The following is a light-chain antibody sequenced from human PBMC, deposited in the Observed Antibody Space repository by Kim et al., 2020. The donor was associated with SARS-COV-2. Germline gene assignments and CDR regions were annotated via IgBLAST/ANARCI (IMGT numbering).Light chain of an antibody. J-gene: IGLJ1*01. CDR1: NIGRKS. CDR2: YDT. V-gene: IGLV3-21*01. CDR3: QVWESSSGHYV. Sequence: APGETARITCEGNNIGRKSVHWYQQKPGQAPVLVIYYDTERPSGIPERLSGSNSGNTATVTISRVEAGDEADYFCQVWESSSGHYVFGTGTKVTVL.